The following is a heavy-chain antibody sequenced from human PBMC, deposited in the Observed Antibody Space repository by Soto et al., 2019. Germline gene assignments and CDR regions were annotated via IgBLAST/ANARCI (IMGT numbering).Heavy chain of an antibody. Sequence: SETLSLTCTVSGGSINNYYWSWIRQPPGKGLEWIGYIYYTGTTSYNPSLKSRVTISVDTSKNQFSLKLSSVTAADTAVYYCMLGSGWKDFDYWGQGTLVTVSS. CDR1: GGSINNYY. V-gene: IGHV4-59*08. CDR3: MLGSGWKDFDY. CDR2: IYYTGTT. D-gene: IGHD3-22*01. J-gene: IGHJ4*02.